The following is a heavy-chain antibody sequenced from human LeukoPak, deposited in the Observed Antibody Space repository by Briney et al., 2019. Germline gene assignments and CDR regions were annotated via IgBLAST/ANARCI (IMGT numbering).Heavy chain of an antibody. CDR1: GGTSNSHA. CDR2: IIPNLGTT. J-gene: IGHJ4*02. D-gene: IGHD3-22*01. CDR3: ATTNDGGGYQWGDFFDF. Sequence: SVKVSCKASGGTSNSHAIIWVRQAPGQGHEWMGRIIPNLGTTNRAQNFQDRVTLTADKSTNTAYMELTSLTSDDTAVYYCATTNDGGGYQWGDFFDFWGQGTLDTVSS. V-gene: IGHV1-69*04.